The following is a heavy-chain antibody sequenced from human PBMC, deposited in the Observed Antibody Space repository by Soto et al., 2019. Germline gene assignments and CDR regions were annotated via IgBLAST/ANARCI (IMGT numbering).Heavy chain of an antibody. CDR3: ASLPFYDFWSGYYQTSAY. Sequence: SETLSLTCTVSGGSISSYYWSWIRQPPGKGLEWIGYIYYSGSTNYNPSLKSRVTISVDTSKNQFSLKLGSVPAADPAVYYCASLPFYDFWSGYYQTSAYWGQGPLVTVSP. D-gene: IGHD3-3*01. CDR1: GGSISSYY. CDR2: IYYSGST. V-gene: IGHV4-59*01. J-gene: IGHJ4*02.